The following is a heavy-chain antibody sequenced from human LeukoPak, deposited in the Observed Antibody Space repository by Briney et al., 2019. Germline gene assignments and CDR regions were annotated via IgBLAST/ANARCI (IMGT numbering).Heavy chain of an antibody. Sequence: SHTLSLTCAVSGGSIRSGGYSWCWILQPPGKGLEWIGYIYHSGSTYYNPSLKSRVTISVDRSKNQFSLKLSSVTAADTAVYYCAGSSGWTWWFDPWGQGTLVTVSS. V-gene: IGHV4-30-2*01. CDR1: GGSIRSGGYS. J-gene: IGHJ5*02. D-gene: IGHD6-19*01. CDR2: IYHSGST. CDR3: AGSSGWTWWFDP.